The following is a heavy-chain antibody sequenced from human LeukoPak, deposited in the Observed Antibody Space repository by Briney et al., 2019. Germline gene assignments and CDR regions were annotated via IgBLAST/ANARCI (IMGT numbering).Heavy chain of an antibody. D-gene: IGHD1-26*01. V-gene: IGHV3-23*01. Sequence: GGSLRLSCAASGFTFSSYAMSWARQAPGKGLEWVSAISGSGGSTYYADSVKGRFTISRDNSKNTLYLQMNSLRAEDTAVYYSAKGPGSYSSSFFDYWGQGTLVTVSS. CDR3: AKGPGSYSSSFFDY. CDR1: GFTFSSYA. CDR2: ISGSGGST. J-gene: IGHJ4*02.